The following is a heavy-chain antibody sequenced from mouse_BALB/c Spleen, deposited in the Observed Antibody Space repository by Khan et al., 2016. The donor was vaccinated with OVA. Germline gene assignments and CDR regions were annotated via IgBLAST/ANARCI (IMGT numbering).Heavy chain of an antibody. CDR1: GFSLTTYG. CDR3: ASAYYYGAWFAY. CDR2: IWAGGGT. D-gene: IGHD1-1*01. V-gene: IGHV2-9*02. J-gene: IGHJ3*01. Sequence: VQLKESGPGLVAPSQSLSITCTVSGFSLTTYGVHWVRQPPGKGLEWLGVIWAGGGTNYNSPLISRLSISTENSTSHTFLQMHSLQTDDTAMYYCASAYYYGAWFAYWGQGTLVTVSA.